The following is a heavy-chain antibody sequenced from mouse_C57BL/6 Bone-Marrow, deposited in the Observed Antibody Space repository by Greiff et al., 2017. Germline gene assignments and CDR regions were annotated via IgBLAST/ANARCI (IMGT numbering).Heavy chain of an antibody. CDR1: GYTFTSYW. Sequence: QVQLQQPGAELVKPGASVKMSCKASGYTFTSYWITWVKQRPGQGLEWIGDIYPGSGSTNYNEKFKSKATLTVDTSSSTAYMQLSSLTSEDSAVYYCARRGITTVVATNGRDYGGQGTAVTVSS. CDR3: ARRGITTVVATNGRDY. CDR2: IYPGSGST. D-gene: IGHD1-1*01. V-gene: IGHV1-55*01. J-gene: IGHJ4*01.